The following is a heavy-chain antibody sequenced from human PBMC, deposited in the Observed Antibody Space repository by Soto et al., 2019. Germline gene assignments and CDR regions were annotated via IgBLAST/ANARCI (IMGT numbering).Heavy chain of an antibody. V-gene: IGHV4-38-2*01. CDR2: MYHSGIT. Sequence: SETLSLTCAVSGYSIRSGYFWGWIRQPPGKGLEWIGSMYHSGITYYNLSLKSRVTISVDTSRNQLSLKLSSATAADTAVYYCARSMYSTSAQLYYGMDVWGQGTTVTVSS. J-gene: IGHJ6*02. CDR3: ARSMYSTSAQLYYGMDV. D-gene: IGHD6-6*01. CDR1: GYSIRSGYF.